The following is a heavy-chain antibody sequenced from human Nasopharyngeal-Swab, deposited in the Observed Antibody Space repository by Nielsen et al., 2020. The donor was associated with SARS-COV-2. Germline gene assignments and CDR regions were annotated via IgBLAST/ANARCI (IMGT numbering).Heavy chain of an antibody. J-gene: IGHJ4*01. CDR1: GFTFGAYG. D-gene: IGHD3-22*01. V-gene: IGHV3-49*03. CDR3: SRAREIYYYDSSGYYFDS. Sequence: GGSLRLSCTISGFTFGAYGMSRLRQAPGRGLEWVGFIRSKAYGVTTEYAASVNGRFSISRDDSKSIAYLQMNSLKTEDTAVYYCSRAREIYYYDSSGYYFDSWGHGTLVTVSS. CDR2: IRSKAYGVTT.